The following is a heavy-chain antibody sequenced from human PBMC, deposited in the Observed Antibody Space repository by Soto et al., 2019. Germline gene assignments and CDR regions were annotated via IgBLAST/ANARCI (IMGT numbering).Heavy chain of an antibody. CDR1: GGSISSYY. CDR3: ATDGSGSYYNGAFDI. V-gene: IGHV4-59*01. CDR2: IYYSGST. J-gene: IGHJ3*02. Sequence: SETLSLTCTVSGGSISSYYWSWIRQPPGKGLEWIWYIYYSGSTNFNPSLKSRVTISVDTSKNQFSLKLISVTAADTVVYYCATDGSGSYYNGAFDIWGQGTMVTVSS. D-gene: IGHD1-26*01.